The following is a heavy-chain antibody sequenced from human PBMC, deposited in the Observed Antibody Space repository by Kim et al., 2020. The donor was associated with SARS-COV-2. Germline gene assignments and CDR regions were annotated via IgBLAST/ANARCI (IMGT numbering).Heavy chain of an antibody. CDR1: GFTLSSYA. CDR3: GKEGRKSVTTCILSAYGLEV. J-gene: IGHJ6*02. Sequence: GGSLRLSCAASGFTLSSYAMSWVRQAPGKGLEWVSAISGSGGSTYYADSVKGRFTISRDNSKNTLYLQMNSLRAEDTAVYYCGKEGRKSVTTCILSAYGLEVWGQGTTVTVSS. CDR2: ISGSGGST. V-gene: IGHV3-23*01. D-gene: IGHD4-17*01.